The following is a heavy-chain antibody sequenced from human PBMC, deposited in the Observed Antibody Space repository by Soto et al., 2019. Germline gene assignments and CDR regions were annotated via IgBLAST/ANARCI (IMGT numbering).Heavy chain of an antibody. Sequence: STKVPFNAFCGTCRSYAISWVRQAPGQGLEWMGGIIPIFGTANYAQKFQGRVTITADESTSTAYMELSSLRSEDTAVYYCARFMVSSSNNWFDPWGQGTLVTVSS. CDR1: CGTCRSYA. D-gene: IGHD6-6*01. V-gene: IGHV1-69*13. CDR2: IIPIFGTA. J-gene: IGHJ5*02. CDR3: ARFMVSSSNNWFDP.